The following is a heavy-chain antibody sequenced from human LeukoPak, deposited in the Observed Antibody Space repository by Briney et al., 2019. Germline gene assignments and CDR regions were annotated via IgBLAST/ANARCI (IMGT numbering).Heavy chain of an antibody. Sequence: ASVKVSCKASGYTFTSYDTNWVRQATGQGLEWMGWMNPNSGNTGYAQKFQGRVTITRNTSISTAYMELSSLRSEDTAVYYCARGAYSYGLSYFDYWGQGTLVTVSS. CDR3: ARGAYSYGLSYFDY. J-gene: IGHJ4*02. CDR2: MNPNSGNT. CDR1: GYTFTSYD. D-gene: IGHD5-18*01. V-gene: IGHV1-8*03.